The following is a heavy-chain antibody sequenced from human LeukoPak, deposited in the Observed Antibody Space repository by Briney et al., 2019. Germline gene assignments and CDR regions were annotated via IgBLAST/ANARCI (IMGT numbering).Heavy chain of an antibody. D-gene: IGHD4-17*01. V-gene: IGHV3-48*03. Sequence: GGSLRLSCAASGFTFRNYEMNWVRQAPGKGLEWVSYISSSGSTIYYADSVKGRFTISRDNARNSLYLQMNSLRAEDTAVYYCARDQGMTKMTPKWFDPWGQATLVTVSS. J-gene: IGHJ5*02. CDR1: GFTFRNYE. CDR3: ARDQGMTKMTPKWFDP. CDR2: ISSSGSTI.